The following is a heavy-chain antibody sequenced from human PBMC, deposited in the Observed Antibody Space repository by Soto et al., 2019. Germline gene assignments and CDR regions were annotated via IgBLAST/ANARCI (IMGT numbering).Heavy chain of an antibody. V-gene: IGHV4-30-4*01. D-gene: IGHD3-22*01. CDR2: IHSSGSI. CDR1: GGSISSDDYY. J-gene: IGHJ1*01. CDR3: ARDLDGLHDDTSGPFPRPG. Sequence: PSETLSLTRTVSGGSISSDDYYWSWIRQAPGRGLEWIGYIHSSGSIYYNPSLKSRATMSIDTAGNQFSLKVSSVTVADTAVYYCARDLDGLHDDTSGPFPRPGWGQGTLVTVSS.